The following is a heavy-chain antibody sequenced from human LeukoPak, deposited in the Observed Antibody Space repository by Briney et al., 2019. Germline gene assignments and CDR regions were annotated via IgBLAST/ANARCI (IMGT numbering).Heavy chain of an antibody. D-gene: IGHD1-26*01. Sequence: GGSLRLSCAASGFIFSDYYMSWIRQAPGKGLEWVSHISSSGSLPYYADSVKGRFTISRDNAKTSLYLQMNSLRAEDTAVYYCARDSGTYCSDYWGQGTLVTVSS. CDR1: GFIFSDYY. CDR3: ARDSGTYCSDY. J-gene: IGHJ4*02. CDR2: ISSSGSLP. V-gene: IGHV3-11*01.